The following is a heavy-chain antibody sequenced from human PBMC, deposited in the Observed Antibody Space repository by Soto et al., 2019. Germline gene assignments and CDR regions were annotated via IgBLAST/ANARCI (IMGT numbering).Heavy chain of an antibody. J-gene: IGHJ4*02. D-gene: IGHD6-19*01. Sequence: EVQLVESGGGLVQPGGSLRLSCAASGFTFSGYWMSWVRQAPGKGLEWVANIKQDGSEKYYVDSVKGRFTISRDNAKNSLYRQMNSLRAEDTAVYYCARGLDASGSYPDYFDDWGQGTLVTVSS. CDR2: IKQDGSEK. CDR1: GFTFSGYW. V-gene: IGHV3-7*01. CDR3: ARGLDASGSYPDYFDD.